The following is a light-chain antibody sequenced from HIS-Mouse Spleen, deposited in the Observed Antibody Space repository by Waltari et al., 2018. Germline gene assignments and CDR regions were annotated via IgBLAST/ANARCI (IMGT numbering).Light chain of an antibody. CDR1: NIGSKS. J-gene: IGLJ2*01. Sequence: SYVLTQPPSVSVAPGKTARITCGGNNIGSKSVHWYQQKPGQAPVLVVYDDRARPSGIPEPVSGSNSGNTATLTISRVEAGDEADYYCQVWESSSDHVVFGGGTKLTVL. CDR3: QVWESSSDHVV. CDR2: DDR. V-gene: IGLV3-21*03.